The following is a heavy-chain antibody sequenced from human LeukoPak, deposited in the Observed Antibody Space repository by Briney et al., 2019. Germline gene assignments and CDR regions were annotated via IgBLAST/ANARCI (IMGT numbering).Heavy chain of an antibody. V-gene: IGHV3-23*01. CDR3: AKDFRGSGYFFDY. J-gene: IGHJ4*02. D-gene: IGHD2-15*01. Sequence: GGSLRLSCAASGFSLSRYWMSWVRQAPGKGLEWVSAISGAGDNAFYADSVKGRFTISRDNSKNTLYLQMNSLRAEDTAVYYCAKDFRGSGYFFDYWGQGTLVTVSS. CDR1: GFSLSRYW. CDR2: ISGAGDNA.